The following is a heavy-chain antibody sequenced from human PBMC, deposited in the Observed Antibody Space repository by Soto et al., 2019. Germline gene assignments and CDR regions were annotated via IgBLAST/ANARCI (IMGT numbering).Heavy chain of an antibody. V-gene: IGHV3-23*01. J-gene: IGHJ6*02. D-gene: IGHD1-26*01. Sequence: GGSLRLSCAASGFTFSSYAMSWVRQAPGKGLEWVSAISGSGGSTYYADSVKGRFTISRDNSKNTLYLQMNSLRAEDTAVYYCAKEGGGEWELLLYYYGMDVWGQGTTVTVSS. CDR1: GFTFSSYA. CDR2: ISGSGGST. CDR3: AKEGGGEWELLLYYYGMDV.